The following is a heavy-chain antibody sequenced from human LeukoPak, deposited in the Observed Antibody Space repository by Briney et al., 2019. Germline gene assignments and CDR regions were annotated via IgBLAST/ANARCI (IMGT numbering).Heavy chain of an antibody. Sequence: PGGSLRLSCAASGFTVSSNYMSWVRQAPGKGLEWVSVIYSGGSTYYADSVKGRFTISRDNSKNTLYLQMNSLRAEDTAVYYCARDWGDDSSGYYEWAFDIWGQGTMVTVSS. V-gene: IGHV3-53*01. CDR2: IYSGGST. J-gene: IGHJ3*02. CDR1: GFTVSSNY. CDR3: ARDWGDDSSGYYEWAFDI. D-gene: IGHD3-22*01.